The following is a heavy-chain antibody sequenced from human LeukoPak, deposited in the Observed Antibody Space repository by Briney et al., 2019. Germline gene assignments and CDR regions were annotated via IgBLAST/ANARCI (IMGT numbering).Heavy chain of an antibody. CDR3: TADSVPDYGDSKGDAFDI. Sequence: PGGSLRLSCAASGFTVGDAWMTWVRQAPGKGLEWVGRIKRKIDGGTTEYASHVTGKFTISSDESKATLYLHMNSLKSEDTAVYYCTADSVPDYGDSKGDAFDIWGQGTMVTVSS. D-gene: IGHD4-17*01. J-gene: IGHJ3*02. CDR2: IKRKIDGGTT. CDR1: GFTVGDAW. V-gene: IGHV3-15*01.